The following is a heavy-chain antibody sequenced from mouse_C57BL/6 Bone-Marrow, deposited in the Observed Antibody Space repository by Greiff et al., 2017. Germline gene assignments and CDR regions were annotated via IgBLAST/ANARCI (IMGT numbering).Heavy chain of an antibody. CDR1: GYTFTSYG. CDR3: ARSPGSSPYWYCDV. Sequence: QVQLQQSGAELARPGASVKLSCKASGYTFTSYGISWVKQRTGQGLEWIGEIYPRSGNTYYNEKFKGKATLTADKSSSTAYMELRSLTSEDSAVXVCARSPGSSPYWYCDVWGTGTTVTVSS. D-gene: IGHD1-1*01. CDR2: IYPRSGNT. J-gene: IGHJ1*03. V-gene: IGHV1-81*01.